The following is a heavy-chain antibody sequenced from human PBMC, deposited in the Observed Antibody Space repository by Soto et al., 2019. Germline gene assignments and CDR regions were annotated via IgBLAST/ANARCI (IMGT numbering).Heavy chain of an antibody. D-gene: IGHD6-19*01. J-gene: IGHJ4*02. V-gene: IGHV4-31*03. CDR3: ARGPEQFQLLWPFALSYFTS. CDR1: GDSINSGYY. CDR2: IYYTGRT. Sequence: VQLQESGPRLVKPSQTLSLTCSVSGDSINSGYYWTWIRQHPGKGLEWIGYIYYTGRTSYNPSLKSRLTNSLDTSQKHFSLNLPSVPAADTAVYFCARGPEQFQLLWPFALSYFTSWGQGILVTVSS.